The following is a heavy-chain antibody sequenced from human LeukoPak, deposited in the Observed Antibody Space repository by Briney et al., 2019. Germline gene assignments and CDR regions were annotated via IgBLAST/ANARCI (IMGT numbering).Heavy chain of an antibody. CDR1: GFTFSIDT. J-gene: IGHJ4*02. Sequence: PGGSLRLSCAASGFTFSIDTMHWVRQAPGKGLEWVAVISYDGRTKYYADSMKGRFTISRDNSKNTLYLQMNSLRAEDTAVYYCAREGYYDSSGYSDAGIDYWGQGSLVTVSS. CDR2: ISYDGRTK. CDR3: AREGYYDSSGYSDAGIDY. V-gene: IGHV3-30*04. D-gene: IGHD3-22*01.